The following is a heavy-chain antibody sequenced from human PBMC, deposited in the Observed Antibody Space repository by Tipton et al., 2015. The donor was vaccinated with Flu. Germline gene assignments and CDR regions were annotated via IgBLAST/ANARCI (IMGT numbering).Heavy chain of an antibody. Sequence: TLSLTCTVSGGSIRSSSYYWGWIRQPPGKGPEWIGSIYTSGNTNYSPSLKSRVTMSVDTSKNQFSLKLSSMTAADTAVYYCARGQGNSGWRYFDYWGQGTLVTVSS. CDR2: IYTSGNT. CDR3: ARGQGNSGWRYFDY. J-gene: IGHJ4*02. V-gene: IGHV4-39*07. D-gene: IGHD6-19*01. CDR1: GGSIRSSSYY.